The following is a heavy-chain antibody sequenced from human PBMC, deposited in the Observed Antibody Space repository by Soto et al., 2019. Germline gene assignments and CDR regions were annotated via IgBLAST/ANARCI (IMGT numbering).Heavy chain of an antibody. V-gene: IGHV3-33*01. Sequence: QVQVAATGGGVVQPGGSLRLSCAASGFTFSSFGMHWVRQAPGKGLEWVSRIWYDGSKKSYGDSVKGRFTISRDNSRNTAFSQMNSVIADDTADYYCARDASYDSLGSGYYPSRNGMNVWGQGTTVPVSS. CDR1: GFTFSSFG. CDR3: ARDASYDSLGSGYYPSRNGMNV. CDR2: IWYDGSKK. D-gene: IGHD3-3*01. J-gene: IGHJ6*02.